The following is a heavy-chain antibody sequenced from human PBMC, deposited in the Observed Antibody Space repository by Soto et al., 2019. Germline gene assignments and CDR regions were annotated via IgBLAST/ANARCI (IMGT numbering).Heavy chain of an antibody. J-gene: IGHJ3*02. D-gene: IGHD3-9*01. CDR3: ARSNFDGSDAFDI. CDR2: ITPFKSDT. V-gene: IGHV1-45*02. Sequence: ASVKVSCKASGYTFTFRYLHWVRQAPGQALEWMGWITPFKSDTNYAQKFQDRVTITRDRSVSTAYMELSNLRSDDTAMYYCARSNFDGSDAFDIWGQGTMVTVSS. CDR1: GYTFTFRY.